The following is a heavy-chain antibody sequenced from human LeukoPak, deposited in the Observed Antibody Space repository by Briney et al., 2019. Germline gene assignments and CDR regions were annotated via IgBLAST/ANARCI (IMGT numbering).Heavy chain of an antibody. J-gene: IGHJ5*02. Sequence: ASVKVSCKASGYTFTGYYMHWVRQAPGKGLEWMGGFDPEDGETIYAQKFQGRVTMTEDTSTDTAYMELSSLRSEDTAVYYCATDLGSGWYGLLKGGNWFDPWGQGTLVTVSS. CDR2: FDPEDGET. CDR1: GYTFTGYY. V-gene: IGHV1-24*01. CDR3: ATDLGSGWYGLLKGGNWFDP. D-gene: IGHD6-19*01.